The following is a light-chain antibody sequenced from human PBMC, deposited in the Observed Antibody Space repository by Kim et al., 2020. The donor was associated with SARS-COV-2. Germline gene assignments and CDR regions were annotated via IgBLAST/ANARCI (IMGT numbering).Light chain of an antibody. CDR2: YDH. CDR3: AASDDSLNAWV. J-gene: IGLJ3*02. Sequence: QLVLTQPPSVSEAPRQRVTISCAGSKCNIEINAVNWYQQLPGKAPTLLIYYDHLLPSGVSDRFSGSKSGTSASLAISGRQSEDEADYYCAASDDSLNAWVFCGWTQLTVL. V-gene: IGLV1-36*01. CDR1: KCNIEINA.